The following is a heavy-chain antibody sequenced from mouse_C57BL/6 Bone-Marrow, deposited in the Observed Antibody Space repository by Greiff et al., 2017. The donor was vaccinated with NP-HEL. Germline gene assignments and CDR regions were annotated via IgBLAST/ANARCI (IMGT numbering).Heavy chain of an antibody. V-gene: IGHV1-81*01. Sequence: VQLQQSGAELARPGASVKLSCKASGYTFTSYGISWVKQRTGQGLEWIGEIYPRSGNTYYIEKFKGKATLTADKSSSTAYMELRSLTSEDSAVYFCARPFSTVVATDAMDYWGQGTSVTVSS. CDR2: IYPRSGNT. CDR3: ARPFSTVVATDAMDY. J-gene: IGHJ4*01. D-gene: IGHD1-1*01. CDR1: GYTFTSYG.